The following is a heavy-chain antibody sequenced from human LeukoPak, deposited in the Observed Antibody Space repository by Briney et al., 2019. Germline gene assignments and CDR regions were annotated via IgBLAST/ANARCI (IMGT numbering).Heavy chain of an antibody. CDR2: IYYSCTT. D-gene: IGHD3-10*01. CDR1: GDYISDYS. J-gene: IGHJ4*02. Sequence: PSGTLSLTGTISGDYISDYSWGWVRPRPGRGLEAICYIYYSCTTTYHPSLNSPITISLDTSNNQFSLKLNSVTAADTAIYYCAGDYTLRSYRFDYWGQGTLVTVSS. V-gene: IGHV4-59*12. CDR3: AGDYTLRSYRFDY.